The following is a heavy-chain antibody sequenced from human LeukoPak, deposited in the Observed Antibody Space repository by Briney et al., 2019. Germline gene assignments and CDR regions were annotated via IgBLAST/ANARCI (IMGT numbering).Heavy chain of an antibody. CDR3: TRNWGSDNWFDP. J-gene: IGHJ5*02. D-gene: IGHD7-27*01. CDR1: GFTFSAYA. V-gene: IGHV3-23*05. CDR2: IGSDNKP. Sequence: GGSLRLSCEASGFTFSAYAMTWVRQAPGQGLEWVSSIGSDNKPHYSESVKGRFTISRDNSKNTLYLQMNSLRAEDTAVYYCTRNWGSDNWFDPWGQGTLVTVSS.